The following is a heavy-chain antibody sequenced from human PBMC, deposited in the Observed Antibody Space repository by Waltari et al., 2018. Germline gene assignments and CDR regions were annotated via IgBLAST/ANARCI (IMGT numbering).Heavy chain of an antibody. J-gene: IGHJ4*02. Sequence: EVQLVESGGGLVQPGGSLRLSCAASGFTFSRYSMNCVRQAPGKGLEWVAYITSSSSASYYADSVKGRVTISRDNAKNSLSLQMNSLRAEDTAVYYCAREYSSSSGKLSDYWGQGTLVTVSP. D-gene: IGHD6-6*01. V-gene: IGHV3-48*01. CDR2: ITSSSSAS. CDR3: AREYSSSSGKLSDY. CDR1: GFTFSRYS.